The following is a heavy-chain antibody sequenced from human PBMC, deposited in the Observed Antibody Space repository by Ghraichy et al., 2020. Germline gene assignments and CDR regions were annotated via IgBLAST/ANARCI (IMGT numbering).Heavy chain of an antibody. Sequence: SETLSLTCAVYGGSFSGYYWSWIRQPPGKGLEWIGEINHSGSTNYNPSLKSRVTISVDTSKNQFSLKLSSVTAADTAVYYCARGGNGYSYGNYFDYWGQGTLVTVSS. J-gene: IGHJ4*02. CDR2: INHSGST. CDR1: GGSFSGYY. D-gene: IGHD5-18*01. V-gene: IGHV4-34*01. CDR3: ARGGNGYSYGNYFDY.